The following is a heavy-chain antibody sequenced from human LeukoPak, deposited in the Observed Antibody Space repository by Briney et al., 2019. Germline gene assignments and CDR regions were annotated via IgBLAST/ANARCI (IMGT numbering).Heavy chain of an antibody. V-gene: IGHV4-38-2*02. D-gene: IGHD6-13*01. Sequence: PSETLSLTCTVSGGSISSYYWGWIRQPPGKGLEWIGSIYHSGSTYYNPSLKSRVTISVDTSKNQFSLKLSSVTAADTAVYYCARDWEKYSSSWYRPGGAFDIWGQGTMVTVSS. CDR3: ARDWEKYSSSWYRPGGAFDI. J-gene: IGHJ3*02. CDR1: GGSISSYY. CDR2: IYHSGST.